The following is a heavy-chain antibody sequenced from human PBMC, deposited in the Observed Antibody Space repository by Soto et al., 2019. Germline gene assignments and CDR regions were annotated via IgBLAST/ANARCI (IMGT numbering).Heavy chain of an antibody. CDR2: ISAYNGNT. J-gene: IGHJ4*02. Sequence: ASVKVSCKASGYTFTSYGISWVRQAPGQGLEWMGWISAYNGNTKYAQKLQGRVSMTTDTSTSTAYMELRSLRSDDTAVYYCAKDSSGYPGGYFDYWGQGTLVTVSS. V-gene: IGHV1-18*01. CDR1: GYTFTSYG. D-gene: IGHD3-22*01. CDR3: AKDSSGYPGGYFDY.